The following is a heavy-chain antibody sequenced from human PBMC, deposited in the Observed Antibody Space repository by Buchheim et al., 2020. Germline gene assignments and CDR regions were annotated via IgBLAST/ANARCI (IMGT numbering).Heavy chain of an antibody. CDR2: INRDGSRI. CDR1: GFAFSTYW. Sequence: EVQLVESGGGLVQPGGSLRLSCAASGFAFSTYWMHWVRQGPGKGLVWVSRINRDGSRIQYADFVKGRFTISRDNAKNTLYLQMNSLTAEDTSVYYCTTSISGDGSGYDAFDFWGQGT. V-gene: IGHV3-74*03. D-gene: IGHD6-19*01. J-gene: IGHJ3*01. CDR3: TTSISGDGSGYDAFDF.